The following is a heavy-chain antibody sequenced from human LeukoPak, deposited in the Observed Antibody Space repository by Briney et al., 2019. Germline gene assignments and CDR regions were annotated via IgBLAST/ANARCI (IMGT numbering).Heavy chain of an antibody. D-gene: IGHD1-26*01. CDR1: GGTFSSYT. J-gene: IGHJ1*01. CDR2: IIPIFGTA. CDR3: AGLDSGSYSFVFRRPVYFQH. Sequence: SVKVSCKASGGTFSSYTISWVRQAPGQGLGWMGGIIPIFGTANYAQKFQGRVTITTDESTSTAYMELSSLRSEDTAVYYCAGLDSGSYSFVFRRPVYFQHWGQGTLVTVSS. V-gene: IGHV1-69*05.